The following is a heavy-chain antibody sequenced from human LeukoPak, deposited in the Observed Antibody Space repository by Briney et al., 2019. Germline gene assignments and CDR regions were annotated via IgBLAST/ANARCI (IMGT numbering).Heavy chain of an antibody. D-gene: IGHD6-19*01. V-gene: IGHV4-59*01. CDR3: ARASSSWSNFDY. J-gene: IGHJ4*02. Sequence: SSETLSLTCTVSGGSISSYYWSWIRQPPGKGLEWIGYIYYSGSTNYNPSLKSRVTISVDTSKNQFSLKLRSVTAADTAVSYCARASSSWSNFDYWGPGTLVTVSS. CDR2: IYYSGST. CDR1: GGSISSYY.